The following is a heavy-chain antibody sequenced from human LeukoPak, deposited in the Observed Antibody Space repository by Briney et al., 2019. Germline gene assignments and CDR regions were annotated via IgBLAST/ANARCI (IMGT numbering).Heavy chain of an antibody. J-gene: IGHJ4*02. CDR2: INPNSGGT. CDR3: ARVRSRTIFGVDPNYYFDY. Sequence: PWASVKVSCKASGYTFTGYYMHWVRQAPGQGLEWMGWINPNSGGTNYAQKFQGRVTMTRDTSISTAYMELSRLRSDDTAVYYCARVRSRTIFGVDPNYYFDYWGQGTLVTVSS. CDR1: GYTFTGYY. D-gene: IGHD3-3*01. V-gene: IGHV1-2*02.